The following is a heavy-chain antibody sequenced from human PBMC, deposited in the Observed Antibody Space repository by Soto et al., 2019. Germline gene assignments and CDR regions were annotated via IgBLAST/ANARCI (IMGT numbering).Heavy chain of an antibody. D-gene: IGHD5-18*01. Sequence: GGSLRLSCAASGFTFSSYGMHWVRQAPGKGLEWVAVISYDGSNKYYADSVKGRFTISRDNSKNTLYLQMKSLRAEDTAVYYCAKRGYGRYNWFDPWGQGTLVTVSS. CDR3: AKRGYGRYNWFDP. CDR2: ISYDGSNK. CDR1: GFTFSSYG. V-gene: IGHV3-30*18. J-gene: IGHJ5*02.